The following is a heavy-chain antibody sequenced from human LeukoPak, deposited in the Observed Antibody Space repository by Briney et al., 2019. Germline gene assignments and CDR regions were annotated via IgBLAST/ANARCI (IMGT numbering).Heavy chain of an antibody. CDR2: TYYRSKWKN. V-gene: IGHV6-1*01. D-gene: IGHD1-26*01. Sequence: SQTLSLTCAISGDSVSSNMDVWNWIRQSPSRGLEWLGRTYYRSKWKNDYAVSVKSRITIDADTSKNQFSLQLKSVTPEDTAMYYCARTREGYFDYWGQGTLVTVSS. CDR1: GDSVSSNMDV. CDR3: ARTREGYFDY. J-gene: IGHJ4*03.